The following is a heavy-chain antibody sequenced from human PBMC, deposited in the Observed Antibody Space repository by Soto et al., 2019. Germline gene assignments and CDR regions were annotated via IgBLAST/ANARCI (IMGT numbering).Heavy chain of an antibody. V-gene: IGHV4-4*02. CDR2: IYHSGST. Sequence: PSETLSLTCAVSGGSINSGNWWSWVRQPPGKGLEWIGEIYHSGSTNYNPSLKSRVIISVDKSKNQFSLKLTSMTAADTAVYYCARRYGSFFDIWGQGTMVTVSS. D-gene: IGHD3-10*01. CDR1: GGSINSGNW. J-gene: IGHJ3*02. CDR3: ARRYGSFFDI.